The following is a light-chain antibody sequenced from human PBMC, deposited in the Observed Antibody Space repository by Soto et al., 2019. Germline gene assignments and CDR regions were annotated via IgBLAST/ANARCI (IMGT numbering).Light chain of an antibody. Sequence: QMNPVSSHLSSSCGERVPLTCRARQSISSRLAWYQQKPGKVPKLLIYKASSLESGVPSRFSGSGSGTEFTLTISSLQPDDFATYYCQQYDSYSWTFGQGTKVEI. V-gene: IGKV1-5*03. CDR2: KAS. CDR3: QQYDSYSWT. CDR1: QSISSR. J-gene: IGKJ1*01.